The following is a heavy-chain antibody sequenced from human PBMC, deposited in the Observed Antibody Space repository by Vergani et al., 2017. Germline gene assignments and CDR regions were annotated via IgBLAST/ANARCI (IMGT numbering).Heavy chain of an antibody. CDR1: GYTFTSYG. D-gene: IGHD4-23*01. CDR3: ARVVTPRDY. J-gene: IGHJ4*02. Sequence: QVQLVQSGAEVKKPGASVKVSCKASGYTFTSYGISWVRQAPGQGLEWMGWISAYNGNTKYSQKFQGRVTITRDTSASTAYMELSSLRSEDTAVYYCARVVTPRDYWGQGTLVTVSS. V-gene: IGHV1-18*04. CDR2: ISAYNGNT.